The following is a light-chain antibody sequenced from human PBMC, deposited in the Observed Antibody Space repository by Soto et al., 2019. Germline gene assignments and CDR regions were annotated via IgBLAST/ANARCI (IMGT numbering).Light chain of an antibody. J-gene: IGLJ7*01. CDR1: SSNIGSNY. Sequence: QAVVTQPPSASGTPGQRVTISCSGSSSNIGSNYVYSYKQLPGTAPKLLIYRNNQRPSGVPDRFSGSKSGTSASLAISGLRSEDEADYYCAAWDDSLSGPVFGGGTQLTVL. V-gene: IGLV1-47*01. CDR2: RNN. CDR3: AAWDDSLSGPV.